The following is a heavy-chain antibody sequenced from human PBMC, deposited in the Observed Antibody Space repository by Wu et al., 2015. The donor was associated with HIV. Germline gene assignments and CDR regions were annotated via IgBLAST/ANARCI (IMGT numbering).Heavy chain of an antibody. CDR2: VSPYNGNT. J-gene: IGHJ6*04. V-gene: IGHV1-18*01. CDR1: GYSFINYG. D-gene: IGHD4-23*01. CDR3: ARGAVADV. Sequence: QVQLMQSGGEVKRPGASVKVSCKASGYSFINYGIIWVRQAPGQGPEWMGWVSPYNGNTRYGQKFQGRVTMTTETSSTTAYMELRSLRSDDTAVYYCARGAVADVWGKGTTGHRLL.